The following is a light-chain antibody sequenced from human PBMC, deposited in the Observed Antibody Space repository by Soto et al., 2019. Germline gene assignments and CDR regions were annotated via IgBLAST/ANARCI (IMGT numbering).Light chain of an antibody. CDR2: DVT. Sequence: SALTQPASMSGSPGQSITISCTGTSSDVGGYIYVSWYQQHPGKAPKLMIYDVTSRPSGVSYRFSGSNSGNTASLTSSGHQAQDEADDHCCSYAARIASYVFGTGTKGT. CDR1: SSDVGGYIY. CDR3: CSYAARIASYV. V-gene: IGLV2-14*01. J-gene: IGLJ1*01.